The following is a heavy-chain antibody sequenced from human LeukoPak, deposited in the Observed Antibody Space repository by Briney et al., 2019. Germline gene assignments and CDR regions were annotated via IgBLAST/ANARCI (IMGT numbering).Heavy chain of an antibody. CDR2: ISSSSSTI. CDR1: GFTFSSYS. Sequence: GGSLRLSCAASGFTFSSYSMNWVRQAPGKGLEWVSYISSSSSTIYYADSVKGRFTISRDNSKNTLYLQIGSLRAEDMAVYYCARENRYCSGGSCYSLYYYYGMDVWGQGTTVTVSS. D-gene: IGHD2-15*01. J-gene: IGHJ6*02. CDR3: ARENRYCSGGSCYSLYYYYGMDV. V-gene: IGHV3-48*01.